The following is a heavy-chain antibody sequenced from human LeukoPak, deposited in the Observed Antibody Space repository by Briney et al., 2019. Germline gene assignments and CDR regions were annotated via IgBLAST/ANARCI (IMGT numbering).Heavy chain of an antibody. CDR1: GGSISSYY. CDR2: IYYSRST. V-gene: IGHV4-59*08. CDR3: ARHVSLYDSSGYWVY. J-gene: IGHJ4*02. Sequence: SETLSLTCTVSGGSISSYYWSWIRQPPGKGLEWIGYIYYSRSTNYNPSLKSRVTISVDTSKNQFSLKLSSVTAADTAVYYCARHVSLYDSSGYWVYWGQGTLVTVSS. D-gene: IGHD3-22*01.